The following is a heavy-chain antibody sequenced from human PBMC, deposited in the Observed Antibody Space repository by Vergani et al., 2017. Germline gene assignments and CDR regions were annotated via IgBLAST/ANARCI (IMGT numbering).Heavy chain of an antibody. CDR2: IRYDGSNK. CDR1: GFTFSSYG. CDR3: AKGDYGDYESVDY. Sequence: QVQLVESGGGVVQPGRSLRLSCAASGFTFSSYGMHWVRQAPGKGLEGVAFIRYDGSNKYYADSVKGRFTISRDNSKNTLYLQMNSLRAEDTAGYYCAKGDYGDYESVDYWGQGTLVTVSS. V-gene: IGHV3-30*02. D-gene: IGHD4-17*01. J-gene: IGHJ4*02.